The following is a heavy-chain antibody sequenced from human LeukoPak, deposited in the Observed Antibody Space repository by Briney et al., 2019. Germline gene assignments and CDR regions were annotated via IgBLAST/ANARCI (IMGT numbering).Heavy chain of an antibody. J-gene: IGHJ6*02. CDR3: ARSPPYYYDSSGYYYYYYGMDV. CDR1: GDSIRSYY. D-gene: IGHD3-22*01. V-gene: IGHV4-59*01. Sequence: PSETLSLTCTVSGDSIRSYYWSWIRQPPGKGLEWIGYIYYSGSTNYNPSLKSRVTISVDTSKNQFSLKLSSVTAADTAVYYCARSPPYYYDSSGYYYYYYGMDVWGQGTTVTVSS. CDR2: IYYSGST.